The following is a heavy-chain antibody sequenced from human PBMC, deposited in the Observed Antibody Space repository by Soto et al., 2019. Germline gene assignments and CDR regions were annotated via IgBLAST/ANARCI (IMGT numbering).Heavy chain of an antibody. V-gene: IGHV3-7*03. J-gene: IGHJ6*02. CDR2: MRQDGSQK. CDR3: ARDGYSYALDV. Sequence: MSWVRQAPGKGLEWVANMRQDGSQKYFVDSVKGRFTISRDDARNSLYLQMNSLSAEDTAIYYCARDGYSYALDVWGQGTTVTVSS.